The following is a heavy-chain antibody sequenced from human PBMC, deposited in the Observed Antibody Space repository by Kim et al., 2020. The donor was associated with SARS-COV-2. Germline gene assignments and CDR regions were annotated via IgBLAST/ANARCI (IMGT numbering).Heavy chain of an antibody. Sequence: NYVDSVKGRFTISRDNSKNAIFLQMNSLTPDDTAVYYCARRDFWSAYPFDYWGQGTLVTVSS. D-gene: IGHD3-3*01. J-gene: IGHJ4*02. V-gene: IGHV3-30*01. CDR3: ARRDFWSAYPFDY.